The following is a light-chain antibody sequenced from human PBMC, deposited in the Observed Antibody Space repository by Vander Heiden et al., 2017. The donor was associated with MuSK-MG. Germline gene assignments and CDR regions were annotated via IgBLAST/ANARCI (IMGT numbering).Light chain of an antibody. CDR1: QSVSSN. CDR2: GAS. Sequence: EIVMTQSPVTRSVSPGERATLSCRASQSVSSNLAWYQQKRGQAPRLLIYGASTRATGIPARFSGSGSGTEFTLTISSLQSEDFAVYYCQQYNNWPGTFGQGTKVEIK. J-gene: IGKJ1*01. V-gene: IGKV3-15*01. CDR3: QQYNNWPGT.